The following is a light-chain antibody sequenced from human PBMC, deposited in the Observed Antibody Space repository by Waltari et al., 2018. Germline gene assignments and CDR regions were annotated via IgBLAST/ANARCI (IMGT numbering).Light chain of an antibody. Sequence: QSMLTQPPSASGTPGQKVTVSCSGGSSTIGPNTVNWYRQFPGTAPKLLIYANTQRPSGVPDRFSGSKSGASASLDIGGLESGDEAQYFCAAWDDSLNVWVFGGGTKVTVL. CDR3: AAWDDSLNVWV. CDR1: SSTIGPNT. V-gene: IGLV1-44*01. CDR2: ANT. J-gene: IGLJ3*02.